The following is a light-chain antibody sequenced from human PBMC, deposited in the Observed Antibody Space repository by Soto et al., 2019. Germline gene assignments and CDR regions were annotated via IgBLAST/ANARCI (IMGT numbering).Light chain of an antibody. CDR3: QQYVTSPWA. Sequence: EIVLTQSPGTLSLSPGERATLSCRASQRVSSSFLAWSQPKPGQAPGLLIYVASNRATGIPDRFSGSGSGTDFPLTISRLEPEDFAVYYCQQYVTSPWAFGQGNKVAI. V-gene: IGKV3-20*01. CDR2: VAS. J-gene: IGKJ1*01. CDR1: QRVSSSF.